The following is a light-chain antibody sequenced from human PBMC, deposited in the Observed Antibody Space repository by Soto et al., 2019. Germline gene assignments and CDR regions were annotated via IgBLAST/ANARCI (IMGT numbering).Light chain of an antibody. CDR2: LNSDGSH. Sequence: QPVLTQSPSASASLGASIKLTCTLSSGHSNYAIAWHQQQPEKGTRFLMKLNSDGSHSKGDGIPDRFSGSSAGAERYLTISNLQSEDEADSYCQTWVTGIHIFVGGTKLTVL. CDR3: QTWVTGIHI. CDR1: SGHSNYA. V-gene: IGLV4-69*01. J-gene: IGLJ2*01.